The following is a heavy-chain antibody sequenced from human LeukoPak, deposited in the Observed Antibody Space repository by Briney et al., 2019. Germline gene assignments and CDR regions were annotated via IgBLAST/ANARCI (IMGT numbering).Heavy chain of an antibody. CDR3: ARLNNNGSVEYFDY. Sequence: PGGSLRLSCAASGFTFSSYWMSWVRQAPGKGLEWIGYIYFSGSTYYHPSLKSRVTISVDMSKNQFSLKLTSVTAADTAVYYCARLNNNGSVEYFDYWGEGALVTVSS. J-gene: IGHJ4*02. V-gene: IGHV4-59*01. CDR2: IYFSGST. D-gene: IGHD1/OR15-1a*01. CDR1: GFTFSSYW.